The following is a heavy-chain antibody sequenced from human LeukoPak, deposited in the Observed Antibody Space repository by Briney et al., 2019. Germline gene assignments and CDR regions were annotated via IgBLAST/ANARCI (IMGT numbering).Heavy chain of an antibody. D-gene: IGHD5-24*01. V-gene: IGHV3-7*01. CDR2: IKQDGSEK. Sequence: GGSLRLSCAASGFTFSSYAMSWVRQAPGKGLEWVANIKQDGSEKYYVDSVKGRFTISRDNAKNSLYLQMNSLRAEDTAVYYCARAGYNNFDAFDIWGQGTMVTVSS. J-gene: IGHJ3*02. CDR1: GFTFSSYA. CDR3: ARAGYNNFDAFDI.